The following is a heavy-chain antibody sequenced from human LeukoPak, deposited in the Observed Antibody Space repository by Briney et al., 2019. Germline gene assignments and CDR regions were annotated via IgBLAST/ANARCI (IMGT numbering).Heavy chain of an antibody. Sequence: GGSLRLSCAASGFTFSSYAMSWVRQAPGKGLEWVSAISGSGGSTYYADSVKGRFTISRDNSKNTLYLQMNSLRAEDTAVYYCAKSPVVTTSGGVFDYWGRGTLVTVSS. CDR3: AKSPVVTTSGGVFDY. CDR1: GFTFSSYA. J-gene: IGHJ4*02. V-gene: IGHV3-23*01. D-gene: IGHD4-23*01. CDR2: ISGSGGST.